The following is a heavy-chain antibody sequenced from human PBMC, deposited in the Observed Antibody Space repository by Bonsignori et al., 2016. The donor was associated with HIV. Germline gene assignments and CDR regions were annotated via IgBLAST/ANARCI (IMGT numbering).Heavy chain of an antibody. J-gene: IGHJ3*02. D-gene: IGHD3-22*01. CDR2: INPNSGGT. V-gene: IGHV1-2*02. CDR3: ARSQYYDSSSGAFDI. Sequence: VRQMPGKGLEWMGWINPNSGGTNYAQKFQGRVTMTRDTSISTAYMELSRLRSDDTAVYYCARSQYYDSSSGAFDIWGQGTMVTVSS.